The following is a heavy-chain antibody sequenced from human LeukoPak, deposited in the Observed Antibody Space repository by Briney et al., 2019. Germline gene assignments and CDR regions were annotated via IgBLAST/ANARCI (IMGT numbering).Heavy chain of an antibody. CDR2: ISGNGANT. D-gene: IGHD2-21*01. Sequence: GGSLRLSCAASGFTFSNYAMSWVRQAPGKGLEWVSGISGNGANTYHADSVKGRFTISRDNSKNTLYVQMHSLRAEDTAVYYCAMEKGDSPDYWGQGTLVTVSS. CDR3: AMEKGDSPDY. CDR1: GFTFSNYA. J-gene: IGHJ4*02. V-gene: IGHV3-23*01.